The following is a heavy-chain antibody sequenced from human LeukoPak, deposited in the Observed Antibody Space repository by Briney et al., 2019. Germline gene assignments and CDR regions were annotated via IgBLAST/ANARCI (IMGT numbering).Heavy chain of an antibody. CDR3: ARVLPSGYSSRWYVY. D-gene: IGHD6-13*01. J-gene: IGHJ4*02. CDR1: GYTFTGYY. V-gene: IGHV1-2*02. Sequence: ASVKVSCKASGYTFTGYYIHWVRQAPGQGLEWMGGINPNSGGTNYAQKFQGKVTMTRYTSISTAYMELSRLRSDDTAVYYCARVLPSGYSSRWYVYWGQGTLVTVSS. CDR2: INPNSGGT.